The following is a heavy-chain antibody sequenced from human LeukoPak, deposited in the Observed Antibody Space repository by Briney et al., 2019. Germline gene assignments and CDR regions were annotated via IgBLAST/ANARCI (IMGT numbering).Heavy chain of an antibody. Sequence: PGGSLRLSCAASGFTFSSYSMNWVRQAPGKGLEWVSSISSSSSYIYYANSVKGRFTISRDNAKNSLYLQMNSLRAEDTAVYYCAREVPAAMIDYWGQGTLVTVSS. CDR1: GFTFSSYS. CDR2: ISSSSSYI. CDR3: AREVPAAMIDY. D-gene: IGHD2-2*01. J-gene: IGHJ4*02. V-gene: IGHV3-21*01.